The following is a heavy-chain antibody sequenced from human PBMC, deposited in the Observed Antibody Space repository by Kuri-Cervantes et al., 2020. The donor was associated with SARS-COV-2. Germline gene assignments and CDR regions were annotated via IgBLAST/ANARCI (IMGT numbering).Heavy chain of an antibody. CDR3: TRWRVGAKT. D-gene: IGHD1-26*01. CDR1: GFTFSSYE. Sequence: GESLKISCAASGFTFSSYEMNWVRQTPGKGLEWVSYISSTGDTIYYADSVKGRFTISRDNAKNSLYLLMNSLRAEDTAVYYCTRWRVGAKTWGQGTLVTVSS. CDR2: ISSTGDTI. J-gene: IGHJ4*02. V-gene: IGHV3-48*03.